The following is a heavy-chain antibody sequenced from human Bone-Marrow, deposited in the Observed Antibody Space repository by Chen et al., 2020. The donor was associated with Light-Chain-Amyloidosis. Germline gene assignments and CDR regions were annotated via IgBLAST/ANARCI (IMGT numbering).Heavy chain of an antibody. Sequence: EVQLLESGGGLVQPGGSLRLSCAASGFTFSSYAMSWVRQAPGKGLEWVSTISGSGGSTYYANSVKGRFTISRDNSKNTLYLQMNSLRAEDTAVYYCANTGGAVNPYFYYYDMDVWGRGTTVTVSS. D-gene: IGHD3-10*01. V-gene: IGHV3-23*01. CDR1: GFTFSSYA. CDR3: ANTGGAVNPYFYYYDMDV. J-gene: IGHJ6*03. CDR2: ISGSGGST.